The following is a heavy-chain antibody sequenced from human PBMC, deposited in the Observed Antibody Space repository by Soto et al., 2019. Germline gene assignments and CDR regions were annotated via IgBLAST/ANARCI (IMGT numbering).Heavy chain of an antibody. CDR3: ARDRWMYSGSYYYFDY. J-gene: IGHJ4*02. CDR1: GFTFSSYE. D-gene: IGHD1-26*01. V-gene: IGHV3-48*03. CDR2: ISSSGSTI. Sequence: PGGSLRLSCAASGFTFSSYEMNWVRQAPGKGLEWVSYISSSGSTIYYADSVKGRFTISRDNAKNSLYLQMNSLRAEDTAVYYCARDRWMYSGSYYYFDYWGQGTLVTVSS.